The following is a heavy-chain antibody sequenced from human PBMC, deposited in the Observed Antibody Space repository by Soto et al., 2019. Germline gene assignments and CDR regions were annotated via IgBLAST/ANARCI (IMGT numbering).Heavy chain of an antibody. CDR2: IYYSGST. Sequence: QVQLQESGPGLVKPSQTLSLTCTVSGGSISSGGYYWSWIRQHPGKGLEWIGYIYYSGSTYYNPSLESRLTISVDTSKNQFSLKLSSVTAADTAVYYCARDVYGSGATCSYFDYWGQGTLVTVSS. CDR3: ARDVYGSGATCSYFDY. J-gene: IGHJ4*02. CDR1: GGSISSGGYY. D-gene: IGHD2-15*01. V-gene: IGHV4-31*03.